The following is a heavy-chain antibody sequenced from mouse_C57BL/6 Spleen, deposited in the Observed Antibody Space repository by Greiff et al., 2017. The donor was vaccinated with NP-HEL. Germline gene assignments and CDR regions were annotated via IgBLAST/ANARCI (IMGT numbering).Heavy chain of an antibody. V-gene: IGHV1-15*01. J-gene: IGHJ2*01. D-gene: IGHD2-4*01. Sequence: VQLQQSGAELVRPGASVTLSCKASGYTFTDYEMHWVKQTPVHGLEWIGAIDPETGGTAYNQKFKGKAILTADKSSSTAYMELRSLTSEDSAVYYCTRRDCDYAFDYWGQGTTLTVSS. CDR2: IDPETGGT. CDR1: GYTFTDYE. CDR3: TRRDCDYAFDY.